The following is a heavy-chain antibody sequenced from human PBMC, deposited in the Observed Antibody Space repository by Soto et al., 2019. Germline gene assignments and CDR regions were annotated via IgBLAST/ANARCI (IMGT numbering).Heavy chain of an antibody. J-gene: IGHJ6*02. CDR2: IYYSGST. V-gene: IGHV4-61*01. CDR1: GGSVSSGSHY. CDR3: ARGIAGWYQGRYYYGMDV. D-gene: IGHD6-19*01. Sequence: QVQLQESGPGLVKPSETLSLTCTVSGGSVSSGSHYWSWIRQPPGKGLEWVGYIYYSGSTIYNPYHKSRVTISADTSKNQFSLKLSSVTAADTAVYYCARGIAGWYQGRYYYGMDVWGQGTTVTVSS.